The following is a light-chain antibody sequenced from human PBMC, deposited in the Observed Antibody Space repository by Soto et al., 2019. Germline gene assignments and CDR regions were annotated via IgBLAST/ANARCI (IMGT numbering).Light chain of an antibody. CDR2: DAS. Sequence: EVVLTQSPATLSLSPGETATLSCRASQSVSVYVAWYQQKPGLAPRLLIYDASNRATGVPARFSGSGSGTDFTLTISSLEPEDFAVYYCQQRQYWPPLTFGGGTRVEIK. J-gene: IGKJ4*01. V-gene: IGKV3-11*01. CDR3: QQRQYWPPLT. CDR1: QSVSVY.